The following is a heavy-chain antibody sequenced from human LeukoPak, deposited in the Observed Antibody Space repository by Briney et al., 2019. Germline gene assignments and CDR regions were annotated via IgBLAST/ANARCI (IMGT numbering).Heavy chain of an antibody. D-gene: IGHD5-24*01. V-gene: IGHV4-39*07. CDR3: ARARDGYNPECFDY. CDR1: GDSISSSSYY. J-gene: IGHJ4*02. Sequence: SETLSLTCTVSGDSISSSSYYWGWIRQPPGKGLEWIATIFYSGTTYYNPSLESRVTISVDTSKNQFSLRLSSVTAADTAVYYCARARDGYNPECFDYWGQGTLVTVSS. CDR2: IFYSGTT.